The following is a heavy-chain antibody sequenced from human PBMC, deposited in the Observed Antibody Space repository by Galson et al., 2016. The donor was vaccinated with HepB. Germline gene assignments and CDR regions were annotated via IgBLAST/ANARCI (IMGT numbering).Heavy chain of an antibody. CDR2: ISYTGST. Sequence: PGKGLEWIGYISYTGSTYYNPSLQSRITISADTSRNQFSLRLSSVTAADTAVYYCARATSLIRQTHYYGMDVWGQGTTVTVS. D-gene: IGHD1-1*01. J-gene: IGHJ6*02. CDR3: ARATSLIRQTHYYGMDV. V-gene: IGHV4-31*02.